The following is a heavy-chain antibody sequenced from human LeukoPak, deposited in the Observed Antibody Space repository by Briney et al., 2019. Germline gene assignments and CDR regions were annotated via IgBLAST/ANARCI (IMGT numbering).Heavy chain of an antibody. D-gene: IGHD3-3*01. CDR2: IYYSGST. V-gene: IGHV4-59*01. Sequence: SETLSLTCTVSGGSISSYYWSWIRQPPGKGLEWIGYIYYSGSTNYNPSLKSRVTISVDTSKNQFSLKLSSVTAADAAVYYCARAYYDFWSGKPFDPWGQGTLVTVSS. CDR1: GGSISSYY. J-gene: IGHJ5*02. CDR3: ARAYYDFWSGKPFDP.